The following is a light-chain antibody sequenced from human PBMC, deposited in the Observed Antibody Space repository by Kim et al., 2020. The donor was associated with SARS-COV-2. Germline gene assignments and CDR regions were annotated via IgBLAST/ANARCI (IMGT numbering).Light chain of an antibody. V-gene: IGKV1-39*01. CDR1: QSIISY. Sequence: DIQMTQSPSSLSGSVGDRVTITCRASQSIISYLNWYQQIPGPAPELLIYAASSLLSGVPARFSGSGSGTDFTLTISSLQPEDFATYYCQQSYSIPSTFGPGTKVDIK. CDR2: AAS. J-gene: IGKJ3*01. CDR3: QQSYSIPST.